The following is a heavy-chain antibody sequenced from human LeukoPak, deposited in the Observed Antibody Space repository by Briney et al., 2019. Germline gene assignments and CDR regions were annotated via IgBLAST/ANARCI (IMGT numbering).Heavy chain of an antibody. CDR1: GGSISSSSYY. D-gene: IGHD3-16*01. J-gene: IGHJ4*02. Sequence: PSETLSLTCTVSGGSISSSSYYWSWIRQPAGKGLEWIGRIYNSGSTNYNPSLQSRVTISVDMSKNQFSLKLSSVTAADTAVYYCASGDFDLWGQGTLVTVSS. CDR2: IYNSGST. V-gene: IGHV4-61*02. CDR3: ASGDFDL.